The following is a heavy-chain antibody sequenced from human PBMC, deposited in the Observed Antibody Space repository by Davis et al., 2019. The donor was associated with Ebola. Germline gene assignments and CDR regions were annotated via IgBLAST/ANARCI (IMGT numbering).Heavy chain of an antibody. CDR1: GFTVSSNY. CDR2: IYSGGSR. D-gene: IGHD1-26*01. J-gene: IGHJ4*02. V-gene: IGHV3-66*04. Sequence: GESLKISCAASGFTVSSNYMSWVRQAPGKGLEWVSVIYSGGSRYYADSVKGRFTISRDNPKNTLYLQMNSLRAEDTAVYYCARHVAPRWELRTLYYFDYWGQGTLVTVSS. CDR3: ARHVAPRWELRTLYYFDY.